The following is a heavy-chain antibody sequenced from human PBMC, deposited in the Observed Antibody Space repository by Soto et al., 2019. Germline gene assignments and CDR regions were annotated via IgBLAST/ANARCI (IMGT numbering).Heavy chain of an antibody. J-gene: IGHJ4*02. CDR1: SGSISSANW. CDR2: IYHSGSS. D-gene: IGHD6-19*01. V-gene: IGHV4-4*02. CDR3: ATYGCASHDY. Sequence: QVQLQASGPGLVKPSVTLSLTCAVSSGSISSANWWTWIRQSPEKGLEWIGEIYHSGSSNSNPSLKSRVTMSVDKSKNQFSLKLNSVTAADTAVYYCATYGCASHDYWGQGIMVTVSS.